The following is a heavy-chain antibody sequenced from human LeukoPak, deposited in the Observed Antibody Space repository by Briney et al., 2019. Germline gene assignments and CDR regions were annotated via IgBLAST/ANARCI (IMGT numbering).Heavy chain of an antibody. J-gene: IGHJ4*02. CDR1: GVSISTNY. CDR2: IHTSGIT. CDR3: AREDYSSRGLDY. V-gene: IGHV4-4*07. D-gene: IGHD6-13*01. Sequence: NASETLSLTCTVSGVSISTNYWSWLRQPPGKGLEWIGRIHTSGITNYNPSLKSRVTMSLDTSKNQFSLNLSSVTAADTAVYYCAREDYSSRGLDYWGQGTLVTVSS.